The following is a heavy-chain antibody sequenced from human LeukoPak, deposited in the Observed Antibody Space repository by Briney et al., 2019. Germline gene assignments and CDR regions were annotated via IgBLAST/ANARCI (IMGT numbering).Heavy chain of an antibody. CDR2: ISHNGGVT. Sequence: PGGSLRLSCAASGFTFGSWAMNWVRQAPGKGLEWVSAISHNGGVTYYADSVKGRFTLSRDNSRNTLYLQMNSLRGDDTALYYCARVGLATANFDSWGQGALVTVSS. CDR3: ARVGLATANFDS. D-gene: IGHD5-12*01. J-gene: IGHJ4*02. CDR1: GFTFGSWA. V-gene: IGHV3-23*01.